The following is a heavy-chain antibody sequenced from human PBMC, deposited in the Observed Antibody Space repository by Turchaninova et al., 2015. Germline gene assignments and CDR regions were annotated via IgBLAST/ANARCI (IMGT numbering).Heavy chain of an antibody. Sequence: QVQLVQSGAEVKRPGSSVKVSCKVSGVPFSSQSISGVRQVPGQGLEWMGGVIPICGSMTYAQKFQGRLTITADQSTSAAYMDWSSLRSEDTAVYFCARDGRYQLPGYYYGLDVWGQGTTITVSS. J-gene: IGHJ6*02. CDR1: GVPFSSQS. CDR2: VIPICGSM. V-gene: IGHV1-69*01. D-gene: IGHD2-2*01. CDR3: ARDGRYQLPGYYYGLDV.